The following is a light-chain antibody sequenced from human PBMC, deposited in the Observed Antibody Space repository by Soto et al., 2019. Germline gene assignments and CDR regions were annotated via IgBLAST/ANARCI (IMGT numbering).Light chain of an antibody. CDR1: QSVSNY. CDR3: QQSYNSPQT. J-gene: IGKJ1*01. V-gene: IGKV1-39*01. Sequence: DIQMTQSPSSLSASVGDRVTITCRASQSVSNYLHWYQQKPGKAPNXLIYDASSLQSGVPSRFSGSGSGTDLTITISSLQPEDFETDSGQQSYNSPQTFGRGTKVDIK. CDR2: DAS.